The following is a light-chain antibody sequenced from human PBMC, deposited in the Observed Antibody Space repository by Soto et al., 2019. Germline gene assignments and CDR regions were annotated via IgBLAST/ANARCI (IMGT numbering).Light chain of an antibody. J-gene: IGKJ4*01. V-gene: IGKV1-5*03. CDR3: QQYNSYSLT. CDR2: KAS. Sequence: DIQMTQSPSTLSASVGDRVTITCRASQSLSNWLAWYQQKPGKAPKLLIYKASTLKSGVPLRFSGSGSRTEFTLTISSLQPDDFATYYCQQYNSYSLTFGGGTKVEIK. CDR1: QSLSNW.